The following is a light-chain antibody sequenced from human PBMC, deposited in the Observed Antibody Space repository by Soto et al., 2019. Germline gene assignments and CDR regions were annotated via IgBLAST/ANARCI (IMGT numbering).Light chain of an antibody. CDR2: VAS. J-gene: IGKJ1*01. CDR1: QSVNSNY. V-gene: IGKV3-20*01. Sequence: EIVLTQSPATLSLSPGERATLSCRASQSVNSNYLAWYQQKPGQAPRLLIYVASSRATGIPDRFSGSGSGTDFTLTISRLEPEDFAVYYCQQYGSSPETFGQGTKVDIK. CDR3: QQYGSSPET.